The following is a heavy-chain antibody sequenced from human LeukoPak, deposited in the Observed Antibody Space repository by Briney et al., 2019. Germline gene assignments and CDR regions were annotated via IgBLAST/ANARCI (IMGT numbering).Heavy chain of an antibody. CDR2: IYSGGST. Sequence: GGSLRLSCAASGFTVSSNYMSWVRQAPGKGLEWVSVIYSGGSTYYADSVKGRFTISRDNSKNTLYLQMNSLRAEDAAVYYCARDIGVGATTTFDYWGQGTLVTVSS. J-gene: IGHJ4*02. D-gene: IGHD1-26*01. CDR3: ARDIGVGATTTFDY. CDR1: GFTVSSNY. V-gene: IGHV3-66*01.